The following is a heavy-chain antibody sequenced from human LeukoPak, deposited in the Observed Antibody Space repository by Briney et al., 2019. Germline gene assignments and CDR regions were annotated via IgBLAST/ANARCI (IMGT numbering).Heavy chain of an antibody. Sequence: SETLSLTCTVSGGSITNSDWWTWVRQPPGKGLEWIGEVFHSASTNYNPSLQSRVTMSVDNSKNQFSLKLRSLTAADTAVYYCARVYGATLSLLDYWGQGTLVTVSS. V-gene: IGHV4-4*02. CDR2: VFHSAST. J-gene: IGHJ4*02. CDR1: GGSITNSDW. D-gene: IGHD4/OR15-4a*01. CDR3: ARVYGATLSLLDY.